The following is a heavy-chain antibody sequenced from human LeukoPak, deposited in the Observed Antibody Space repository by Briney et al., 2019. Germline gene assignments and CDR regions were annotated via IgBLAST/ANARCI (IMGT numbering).Heavy chain of an antibody. D-gene: IGHD3-9*01. CDR3: AKERYDILTGYPYY. V-gene: IGHV3-30*18. CDR2: ISYDGSNK. J-gene: IGHJ4*02. Sequence: GGSLRLSCAASGFTFSSYGMHWVRQAPGKGLEWVAVISYDGSNKYYADSVKGRFTISRDNSKNTLYLQMNSLRAEDTAVYYCAKERYDILTGYPYYWGQGTLVTVSS. CDR1: GFTFSSYG.